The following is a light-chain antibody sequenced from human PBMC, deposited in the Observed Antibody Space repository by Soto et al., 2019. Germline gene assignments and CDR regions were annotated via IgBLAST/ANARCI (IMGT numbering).Light chain of an antibody. CDR1: SSDVGGYDS. CDR3: CSFTSSYTLL. CDR2: DVT. V-gene: IGLV2-11*01. Sequence: QSVLTQPRSVSGSPGQSVTISCTGASSDVGGYDSVSWYRQHPGKAPQLMIYDVTKRPSGVPDRFSGSKSDNTASLTISGLQAEDEADYYCCSFTSSYTLLFGGGTKVTVL. J-gene: IGLJ2*01.